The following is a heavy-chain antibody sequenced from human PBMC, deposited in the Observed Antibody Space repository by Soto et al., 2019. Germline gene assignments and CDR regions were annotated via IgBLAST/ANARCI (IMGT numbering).Heavy chain of an antibody. V-gene: IGHV3-23*01. J-gene: IGHJ4*02. CDR3: AKIVPYDCDTTCYWDRGLFDY. Sequence: EVQLLVSGGGLVQPGGSLRLSCAASGFTFTSYAMSWVRQAPGKGLEWVSSISAASSTYYADSVKGRFTIYRDKSKNTLYLQMNSLRAEDTAIYYCAKIVPYDCDTTCYWDRGLFDYWGQGTLVTVSS. D-gene: IGHD3-22*01. CDR1: GFTFTSYA. CDR2: ISAASST.